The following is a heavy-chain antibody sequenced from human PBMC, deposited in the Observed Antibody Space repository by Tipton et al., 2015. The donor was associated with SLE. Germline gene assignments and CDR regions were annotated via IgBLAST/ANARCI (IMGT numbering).Heavy chain of an antibody. V-gene: IGHV4-34*01. CDR1: GGSFSGYY. Sequence: TLSLTCAVYGGSFSGYYWSWIRQPPGKGLEWIGEINHSGSTNYNPSLKSRVTISEDTSKNQFSLKLSSVTAADTAVYYCARGKGNYYGSGSYYKLLYYGMDVWGQGTTVTVSS. J-gene: IGHJ6*02. CDR2: INHSGST. CDR3: ARGKGNYYGSGSYYKLLYYGMDV. D-gene: IGHD3-10*01.